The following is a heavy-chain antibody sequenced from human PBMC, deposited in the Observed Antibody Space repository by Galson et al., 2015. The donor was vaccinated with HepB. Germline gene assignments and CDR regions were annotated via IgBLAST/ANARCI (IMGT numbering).Heavy chain of an antibody. CDR3: TRDYSGYDWGIDY. J-gene: IGHJ4*02. V-gene: IGHV3-49*04. D-gene: IGHD5-12*01. CDR1: GFTFGDYA. Sequence: SLRLSCAASGFTFGDYAMSWVRQAPGKGLEWVGFIRSKAYGGTTEYAASVKGRFTISRDDSKSIAYLQMNSLKTEDTAVYYCTRDYSGYDWGIDYWGQGTLVTVSS. CDR2: IRSKAYGGTT.